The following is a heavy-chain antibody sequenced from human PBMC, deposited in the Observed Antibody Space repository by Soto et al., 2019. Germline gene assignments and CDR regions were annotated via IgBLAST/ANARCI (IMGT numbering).Heavy chain of an antibody. Sequence: GGSLRLSCAASGFTFSSYGMHWVRQAPGKGLEWVAVIWYDGSNKYYADSVKGRFTISRDNSKNTLYLQMNSLRAEDTAVYYCARMYAIPGWYYYGMDVWGQGTTVTVSS. CDR3: ARMYAIPGWYYYGMDV. CDR2: IWYDGSNK. V-gene: IGHV3-33*01. CDR1: GFTFSSYG. D-gene: IGHD2-15*01. J-gene: IGHJ6*02.